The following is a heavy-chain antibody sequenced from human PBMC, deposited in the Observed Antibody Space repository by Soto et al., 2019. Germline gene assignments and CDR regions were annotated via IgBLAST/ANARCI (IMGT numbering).Heavy chain of an antibody. Sequence: SQTLSLTCVISGDSVSRNSAAWNWIRQSPSRGLEWLGRTYYRSRWFNDYAVSVKGRITINPDTSKNQFSLQLNSVTPEDTAVYYCARAGNSQASGPFDYWGQGTLVTVSS. V-gene: IGHV6-1*01. CDR2: TYYRSRWFN. J-gene: IGHJ4*02. CDR1: GDSVSRNSAA. CDR3: ARAGNSQASGPFDY. D-gene: IGHD3-3*01.